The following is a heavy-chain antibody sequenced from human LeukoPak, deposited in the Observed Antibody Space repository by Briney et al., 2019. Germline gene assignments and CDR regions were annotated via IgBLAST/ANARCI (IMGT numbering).Heavy chain of an antibody. CDR1: EFTFSTHS. Sequence: GGSLRLSCAASEFTFSTHSMSMLRQAPGKRLDCISSISASSNFIHYAEPVRCRFTISRDNAKNSLYLQMNSLGAQDTAVYYCARPATGYCSSAGCHWDSWGQGTLVTVSS. D-gene: IGHD2-2*01. J-gene: IGHJ4*02. CDR3: ARPATGYCSSAGCHWDS. CDR2: ISASSNFI. V-gene: IGHV3-21*01.